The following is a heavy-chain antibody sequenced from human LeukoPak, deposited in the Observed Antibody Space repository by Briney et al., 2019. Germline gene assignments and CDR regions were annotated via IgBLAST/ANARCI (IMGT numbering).Heavy chain of an antibody. J-gene: IGHJ4*02. CDR2: IYYSGSA. V-gene: IGHV4-59*01. D-gene: IGHD3-10*01. CDR3: ARTTKSTGTDY. Sequence: SETLSLTCTVSGGSISSYYWSWIRQPPGKGLEWIGYIYYSGSATSNPSLKSRVTMSIDTSKNQFSLKLSSVTTADTAVYYCARTTKSTGTDYWGQGILATVSS. CDR1: GGSISSYY.